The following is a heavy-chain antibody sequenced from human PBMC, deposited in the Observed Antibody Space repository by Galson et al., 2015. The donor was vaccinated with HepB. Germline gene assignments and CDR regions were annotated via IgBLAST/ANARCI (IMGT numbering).Heavy chain of an antibody. CDR2: ISGYNGNT. D-gene: IGHD2-2*01. CDR3: ARGGGRYCTSSSCSFPFFHFYYMDV. V-gene: IGHV1-18*01. J-gene: IGHJ6*03. CDR1: GYTFTDYG. Sequence: SVKVSCKASGYTFTDYGISWARQAPGQGLEWMGWISGYNGNTKYAQKVQGRVTMTTDTSTSTAYMELTSLRSDDTAVYYCARGGGRYCTSSSCSFPFFHFYYMDVWGEGTTVTVSS.